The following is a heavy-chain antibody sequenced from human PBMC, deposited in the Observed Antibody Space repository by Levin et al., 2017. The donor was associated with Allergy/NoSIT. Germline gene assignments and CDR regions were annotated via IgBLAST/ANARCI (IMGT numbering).Heavy chain of an antibody. J-gene: IGHJ4*02. CDR1: GFTFDDYG. CDR2: INWNGGST. Sequence: PGGSLRLSCAASGFTFDDYGMSWVRQAPGKGLEWVSGINWNGGSTGYADSVKGRFTISRDNAKNSLYLQMNSLRAEDTALYHCARDDYGSGSYYRPGGEGTQHWGQGTLVTVSS. D-gene: IGHD3-10*01. CDR3: ARDDYGSGSYYRPGGEGTQH. V-gene: IGHV3-20*01.